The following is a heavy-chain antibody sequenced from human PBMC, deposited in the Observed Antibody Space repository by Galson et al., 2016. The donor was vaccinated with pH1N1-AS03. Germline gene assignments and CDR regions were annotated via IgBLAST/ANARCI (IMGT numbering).Heavy chain of an antibody. V-gene: IGHV3-7*01. CDR3: TRENRGASDY. D-gene: IGHD3-10*01. J-gene: IGHJ4*02. CDR2: IKQDGSAK. CDR1: GFTLSNYW. Sequence: SLRLSCAASGFTLSNYWMRWVRQAPGKGLEWVANIKQDGSAKQYADSVKGRFTISRDNAKNSLYLQMNSLRAEDTAVYFCTRENRGASDYWGQGTLVTVSS.